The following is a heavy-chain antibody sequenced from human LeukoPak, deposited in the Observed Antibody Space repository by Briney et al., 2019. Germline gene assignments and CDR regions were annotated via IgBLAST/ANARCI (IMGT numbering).Heavy chain of an antibody. CDR2: INPNSGGT. V-gene: IGHV1-2*02. J-gene: IGHJ4*02. CDR1: GYTFTGYY. CDR3: ARLIEMSTIRDY. Sequence: ASVKVSCKASGYTFTGYYMHWVRQAPGQGLEWMGWINPNSGGTNYAQKFQGSVTMTRDTSISTAYMELIRLRSDDTAVYYCARLIEMSTIRDYWGQGTLVTVSS. D-gene: IGHD5-24*01.